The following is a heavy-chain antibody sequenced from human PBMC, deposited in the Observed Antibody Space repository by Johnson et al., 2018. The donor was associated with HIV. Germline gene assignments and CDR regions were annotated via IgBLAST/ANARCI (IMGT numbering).Heavy chain of an antibody. CDR2: ISYDGSNK. CDR3: ARDHAFDI. J-gene: IGHJ3*02. V-gene: IGHV3-30-3*01. Sequence: QVQLVESGGGVVQPGRSLRLSCAASGFTFSSYAMHWVRQAPGKGLEWVAVISYDGSNKYYADSVKGRFTISRDNSKNTLYLQRNSLRAEDTAVYYCARDHAFDIWGQGTIVTVSS. CDR1: GFTFSSYA.